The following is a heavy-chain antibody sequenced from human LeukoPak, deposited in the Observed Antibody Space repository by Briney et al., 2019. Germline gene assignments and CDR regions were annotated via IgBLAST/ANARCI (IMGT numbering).Heavy chain of an antibody. CDR3: ASTVGAIRSPLDY. D-gene: IGHD1-26*01. CDR1: GYSFTSYY. J-gene: IGHJ4*02. Sequence: ASVKVSCKASGYSFTSYYMHWVRQAPGQGLEWMGIINPSGGSTSYAQKFQGRVTMTRDMSTSTVYMELSSLRSEDTAVYYCASTVGAIRSPLDYWGQGTLVTVSS. V-gene: IGHV1-46*01. CDR2: INPSGGST.